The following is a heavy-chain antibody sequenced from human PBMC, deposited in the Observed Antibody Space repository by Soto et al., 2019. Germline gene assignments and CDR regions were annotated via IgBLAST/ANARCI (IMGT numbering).Heavy chain of an antibody. Sequence: PGGSLSLSCAASGFTFSDYYMSWIRQAPGKGLEWVSYISSSGSTIYYADSVKGRFTISRDNAKNSLYLQMNSLRAEDTAVYYCHYYDRDPFDYWGQGTLVTVSS. D-gene: IGHD3-22*01. V-gene: IGHV3-11*01. CDR2: ISSSGSTI. CDR1: GFTFSDYY. J-gene: IGHJ4*02. CDR3: HYYDRDPFDY.